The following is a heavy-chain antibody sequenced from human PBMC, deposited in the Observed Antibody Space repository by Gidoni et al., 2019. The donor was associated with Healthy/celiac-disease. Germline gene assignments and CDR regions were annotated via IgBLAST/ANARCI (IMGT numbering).Heavy chain of an antibody. CDR2: ISGSGGST. CDR1: GFTFSSYA. D-gene: IGHD2-2*01. J-gene: IGHJ4*02. Sequence: EVQLLESGGGLVQPGGSLRLSCAASGFTFSSYALTWVRQAPGKGLEWDSAISGSGGSTYYAYSVKGRFTISRDNSKNTLYLQMNSLRAEDTAVYYCAKPEHIVVVPAARFLEWFFGIDYWGQGTLVTVSS. V-gene: IGHV3-23*01. CDR3: AKPEHIVVVPAARFLEWFFGIDY.